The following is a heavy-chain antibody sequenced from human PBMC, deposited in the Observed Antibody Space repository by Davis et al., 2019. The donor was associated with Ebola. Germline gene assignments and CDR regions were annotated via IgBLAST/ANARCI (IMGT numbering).Heavy chain of an antibody. CDR1: GGSVSSGSYY. CDR3: ARDDYYDSSGYDY. J-gene: IGHJ4*02. D-gene: IGHD3-22*01. CDR2: IYYSGST. V-gene: IGHV4-61*01. Sequence: PGGSLRLSCTVSGGSVSSGSYYWSWIRQPPGKGLEWIGYIYYSGSTNYNPSLKSRVTMSVDTSKNQFSLKLSSVTAADTAVYYCARDDYYDSSGYDYWGQGTLVTVSS.